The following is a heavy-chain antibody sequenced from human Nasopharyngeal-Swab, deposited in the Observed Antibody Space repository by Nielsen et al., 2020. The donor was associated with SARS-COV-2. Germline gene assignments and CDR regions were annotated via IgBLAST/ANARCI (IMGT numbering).Heavy chain of an antibody. CDR3: ARFSPTYYYDSSGLNFDY. CDR1: GGSFSGYY. D-gene: IGHD3-22*01. CDR2: INHSGST. J-gene: IGHJ4*02. V-gene: IGHV4-34*01. Sequence: SETLSLTCAVYGGSFSGYYWSWIRQPPGKGLEWIGEINHSGSTNYNPSLKSRLTISVDTSKNQFSLKLSYVTAADTAVYYCARFSPTYYYDSSGLNFDYWGQGTLVTVSS.